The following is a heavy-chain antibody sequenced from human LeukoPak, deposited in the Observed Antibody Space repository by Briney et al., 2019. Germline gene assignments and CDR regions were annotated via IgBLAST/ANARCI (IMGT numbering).Heavy chain of an antibody. V-gene: IGHV1-18*01. J-gene: IGHJ3*02. CDR1: GYSFTSYG. CDR3: ARRIVGATDDAFDI. Sequence: ASVKVSCKASGYSFTSYGISWVRQAPGQGLEWMGWISAYNGNTNYAQKLQGRVTMTTDTSTSTAYMELRSLRSDDTAVYYCARRIVGATDDAFDIWGQGTMVTVSS. CDR2: ISAYNGNT. D-gene: IGHD1-26*01.